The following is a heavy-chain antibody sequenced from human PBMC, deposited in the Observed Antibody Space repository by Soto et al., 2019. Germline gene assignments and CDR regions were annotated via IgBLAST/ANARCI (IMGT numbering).Heavy chain of an antibody. D-gene: IGHD3-9*01. J-gene: IGHJ4*02. CDR1: GGSFSGYY. CDR2: INHSGST. CDR3: ARGSNLKRYFS. V-gene: IGHV4-34*01. Sequence: SETLSLTCAVYGGSFSGYYWSWIRQPPGKGLEWIGEINHSGSTNYNPSLKSRVTISVDTSKNQFSLKLSSVTAADTAVYYCARGSNLKRYFSWGQGTLVT.